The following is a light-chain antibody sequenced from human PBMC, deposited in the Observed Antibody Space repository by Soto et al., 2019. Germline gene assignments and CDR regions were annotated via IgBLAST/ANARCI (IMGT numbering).Light chain of an antibody. CDR3: CSFAGSYTLYV. V-gene: IGLV2-11*01. Sequence: QSALTQPRSVSGSPGQSVTISCTGTSSDVGGSNYVSWYQQHPGKAPKLMIYDVSKRPSGVPDRFSGSKSCNTASLTISGFQAEDEADYYCCSFAGSYTLYVFGTGTKLTVL. CDR1: SSDVGGSNY. CDR2: DVS. J-gene: IGLJ1*01.